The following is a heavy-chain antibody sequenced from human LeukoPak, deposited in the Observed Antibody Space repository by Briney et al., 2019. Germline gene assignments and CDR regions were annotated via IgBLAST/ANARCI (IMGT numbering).Heavy chain of an antibody. CDR2: ISSSGTTI. Sequence: GGSLRLSCAASGFTFSDYYMSWLRQTPGKGLEWVSYISSSGTTIYYADSVKGRFTISRDNAKNSLYLQMNSLRAEDTAVYYCARRKNYYDSSGYYTIYYFDYWGQGTLVTVSS. CDR3: ARRKNYYDSSGYYTIYYFDY. CDR1: GFTFSDYY. D-gene: IGHD3-22*01. J-gene: IGHJ4*02. V-gene: IGHV3-11*01.